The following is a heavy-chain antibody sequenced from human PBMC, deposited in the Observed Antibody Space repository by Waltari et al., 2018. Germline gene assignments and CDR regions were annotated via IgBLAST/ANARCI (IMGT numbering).Heavy chain of an antibody. J-gene: IGHJ6*03. CDR3: ARIPYGSGTDFYYYYYMDV. Sequence: EVQLVESGGGLVQPGGSLRLSCAASGFTFSSYSMNWVRQAPGKGLEWVSYISSSSSTIYYADSGKGRFTISRDNAKNSLYLQMNSLRAEDTAVYYCARIPYGSGTDFYYYYYMDVWGKGTTVTISS. D-gene: IGHD3-10*01. V-gene: IGHV3-48*04. CDR1: GFTFSSYS. CDR2: ISSSSSTI.